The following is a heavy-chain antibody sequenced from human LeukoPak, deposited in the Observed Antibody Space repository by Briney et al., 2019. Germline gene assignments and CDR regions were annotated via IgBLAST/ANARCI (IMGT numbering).Heavy chain of an antibody. CDR1: GFTFSSYG. V-gene: IGHV3-30*18. CDR2: ISYDGSNK. J-gene: IGHJ4*02. D-gene: IGHD3-9*01. CDR3: AKDVNRYFDWLSPYFDY. Sequence: PGGSLRLSCAASGFTFSSYGMHWVRQAPGKGLEWVAVISYDGSNKYYADSVKGRFTTSRDNSKNTLYLQMNSLRAEDTAVYYCAKDVNRYFDWLSPYFDYWGQGTLVTVSS.